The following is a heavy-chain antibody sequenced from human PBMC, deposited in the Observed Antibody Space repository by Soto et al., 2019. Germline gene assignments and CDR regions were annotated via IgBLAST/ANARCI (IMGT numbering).Heavy chain of an antibody. CDR2: IDWDDDK. CDR1: GFSFSTSGMC. J-gene: IGHJ4*02. Sequence: GPTLVNPTQTPTLTCTFSGFSFSTSGMCVSWIRQPPGKALEWLALIDWDDDKFYLPSLKTRLTISRDTSKNQVVLTMTNMDPLDTATYYCARNFYDTGNYYARIDYWGPGTLVTVSS. D-gene: IGHD3-10*01. V-gene: IGHV2-70*01. CDR3: ARNFYDTGNYYARIDY.